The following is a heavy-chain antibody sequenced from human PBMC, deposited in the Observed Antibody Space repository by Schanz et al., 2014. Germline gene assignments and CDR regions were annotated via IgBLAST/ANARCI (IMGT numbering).Heavy chain of an antibody. CDR2: TSTDGTKT. V-gene: IGHV3-30*04. CDR3: TRDRGALISHNDALDL. Sequence: QVQLVESGGGVVQPGTSLRLSCAASGFTFRGHAMHWVRQAPGQGLEEVAVTSTDGTKTYYAASVRGRFTISRDNSKNTVYLQMNSLRSEDTAVYYCTRDRGALISHNDALDLWGQGTMVSVSS. J-gene: IGHJ3*01. D-gene: IGHD3-16*01. CDR1: GFTFRGHA.